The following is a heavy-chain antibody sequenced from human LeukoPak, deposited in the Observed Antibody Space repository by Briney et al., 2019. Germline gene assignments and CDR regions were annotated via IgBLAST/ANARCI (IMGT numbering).Heavy chain of an antibody. Sequence: GGSLRLSCAASGFMFRDAAMHWVRQAPGKGLEWVAAIWYDGSIQYYADSVKGRFTISRDNSKNTLYLQMDSLRAEDTAVYYCARAGYCSGGSCYGSDYWGQGTLVSVSS. CDR1: GFMFRDAA. J-gene: IGHJ4*02. V-gene: IGHV3-33*08. CDR3: ARAGYCSGGSCYGSDY. CDR2: IWYDGSIQ. D-gene: IGHD2-15*01.